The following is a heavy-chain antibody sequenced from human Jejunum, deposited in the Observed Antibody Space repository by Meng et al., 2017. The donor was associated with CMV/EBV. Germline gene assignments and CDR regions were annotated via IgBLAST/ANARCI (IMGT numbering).Heavy chain of an antibody. CDR3: AREPTYSSGRYVDALDV. CDR1: FNIYT. Sequence: FNIYTMHWVRQAAGKGLEWVTLISHDGSNKYYAYSVKGRFTISRDNSKNTLHLQMNSLRAEDTAVYYCAREPTYSSGRYVDALDVWGQGTTVTVSS. J-gene: IGHJ6*02. CDR2: ISHDGSNK. V-gene: IGHV3-30-3*01. D-gene: IGHD6-13*01.